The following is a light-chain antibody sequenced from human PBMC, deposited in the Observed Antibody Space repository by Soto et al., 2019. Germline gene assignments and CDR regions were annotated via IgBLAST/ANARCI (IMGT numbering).Light chain of an antibody. CDR3: SSYTSSSTVV. V-gene: IGLV2-14*01. Sequence: QAVVTQPASVSGSPGQSITISCTGTSSDIGAYNYVSWYQQHPGKAPKVMIYDVTDRPSGVSNRFSGSKSGYTASLTISGLQAEDEADYYCSSYTSSSTVVFGGGTKLTVL. CDR2: DVT. CDR1: SSDIGAYNY. J-gene: IGLJ2*01.